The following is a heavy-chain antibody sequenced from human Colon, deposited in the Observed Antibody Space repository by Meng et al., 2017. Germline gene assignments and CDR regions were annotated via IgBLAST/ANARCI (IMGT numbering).Heavy chain of an antibody. CDR1: GGTFSSYA. CDR2: IIPIFGTP. Sequence: QVQRGQAGAEVKKPGSSVKVSCKASGGTFSSYAISWVRQAPGQGLEWMGGIIPIFGTPHYAQKFHGRVTITADKSTNTAYMELSSLRSEDTAVYYCARWDNSGYYFDYWGQGTLVTVSS. J-gene: IGHJ4*02. CDR3: ARWDNSGYYFDY. V-gene: IGHV1-69*06. D-gene: IGHD3-22*01.